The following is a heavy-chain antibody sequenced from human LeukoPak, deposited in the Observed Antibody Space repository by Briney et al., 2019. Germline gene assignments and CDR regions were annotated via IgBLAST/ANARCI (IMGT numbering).Heavy chain of an antibody. CDR3: ARGGSAGHYEIDY. V-gene: IGHV1-69*04. D-gene: IGHD4-17*01. J-gene: IGHJ4*02. Sequence: SVKVSCKASGGTFSSYAISWVRQAPGQGLEWMGRIIPILGIANYAQKFQGRVTITADKSTSTAYMELSSLRSEDTAVYYCARGGSAGHYEIDYWGQGTLVTVSS. CDR2: IIPILGIA. CDR1: GGTFSSYA.